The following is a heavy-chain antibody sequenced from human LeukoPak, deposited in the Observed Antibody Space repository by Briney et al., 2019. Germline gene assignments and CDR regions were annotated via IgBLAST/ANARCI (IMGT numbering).Heavy chain of an antibody. CDR2: ISSSSSTI. J-gene: IGHJ5*02. CDR1: GFTFSSYS. Sequence: GGSLRLSCAASGFTFSSYSMNWVRQAPGKGLEWASYISSSSSTIYYADSVKGRFTISRDNAKNSLYLQMNSLRAEDTAVYYCARDSPPTYSGSYYTSLFWFDPWGQGTLVTVSS. CDR3: ARDSPPTYSGSYYTSLFWFDP. D-gene: IGHD1-26*01. V-gene: IGHV3-48*01.